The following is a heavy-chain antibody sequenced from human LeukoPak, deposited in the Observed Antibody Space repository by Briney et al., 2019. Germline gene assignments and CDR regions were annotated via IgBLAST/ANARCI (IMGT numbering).Heavy chain of an antibody. CDR3: ATAVGYSGYGANAFDI. J-gene: IGHJ3*02. D-gene: IGHD5-12*01. CDR2: FDPEDGET. Sequence: ASVKVSCKVSGYTLTELSMHWVRQAPGKGLEWMGGFDPEDGETIYAQKFQGRVTMTEDTSTDTAYMELSSLRSEDTAVYYCATAVGYSGYGANAFDIWGQGTMVTVSS. V-gene: IGHV1-24*01. CDR1: GYTLTELS.